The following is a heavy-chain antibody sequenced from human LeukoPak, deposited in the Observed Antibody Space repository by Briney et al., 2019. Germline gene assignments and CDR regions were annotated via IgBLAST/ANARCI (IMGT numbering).Heavy chain of an antibody. D-gene: IGHD5-24*01. V-gene: IGHV1-69*04. CDR1: GGTFSSYA. CDR2: IIPILGIA. J-gene: IGHJ4*02. CDR3: ARDVGMAGPDPHFDY. Sequence: GASVKVSCKASGGTFSSYAISWVRQAPGQGLEWMGRIIPILGIANYAQKFQGRVTITADKSTSTAYMELSSLRSEDTAVYYCARDVGMAGPDPHFDYWGQGTLVTVSS.